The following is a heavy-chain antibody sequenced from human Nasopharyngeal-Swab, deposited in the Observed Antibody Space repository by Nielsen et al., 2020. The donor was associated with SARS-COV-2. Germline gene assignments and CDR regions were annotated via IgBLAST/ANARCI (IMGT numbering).Heavy chain of an antibody. J-gene: IGHJ6*02. D-gene: IGHD1-14*01. V-gene: IGHV4-34*01. CDR2: INHSGST. CDR3: ARPTTLGYYYGMDV. Sequence: WIRQPPGKGLEWIGEINHSGSTNYNPSLKSRVTISVDTSKNQFSLKLSSATAADTAVYYCARPTTLGYYYGMDVWGQGTTVTVSS.